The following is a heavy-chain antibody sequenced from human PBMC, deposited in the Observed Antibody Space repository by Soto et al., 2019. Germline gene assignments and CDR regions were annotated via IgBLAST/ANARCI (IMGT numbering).Heavy chain of an antibody. CDR1: GGSMTSYY. J-gene: IGHJ5*02. CDR2: VYSSGGT. Sequence: PSETLSLTCTVSGGSMTSYYWTWIRQPAGKGLEWIGRVYSSGGTHYNPSLKSRVTISLDTSKNQFSLRLLSVTDADTALYFCSRGQRFSGWFDPWGQGTLVTVSS. D-gene: IGHD3-3*01. V-gene: IGHV4-4*07. CDR3: SRGQRFSGWFDP.